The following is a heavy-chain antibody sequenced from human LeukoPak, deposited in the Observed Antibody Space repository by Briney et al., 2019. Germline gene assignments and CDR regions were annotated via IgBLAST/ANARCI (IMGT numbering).Heavy chain of an antibody. D-gene: IGHD6-13*01. J-gene: IGHJ6*04. V-gene: IGHV5-51*01. Sequence: GAALKISCKGSGSRFTNYWIGGGRRLPGKGLEGRGIIYHGEWNTRYSPSFQGQVTISAEKSNSTAYLQWSSLKASDTAMYYCARQISSRSAGLDVWGKGTTVTVSA. CDR1: GSRFTNYW. CDR3: ARQISSRSAGLDV. CDR2: IYHGEWNT.